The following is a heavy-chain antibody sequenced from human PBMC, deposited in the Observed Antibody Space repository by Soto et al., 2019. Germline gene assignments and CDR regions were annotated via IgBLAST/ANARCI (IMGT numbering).Heavy chain of an antibody. CDR2: LYRGGST. J-gene: IGHJ6*02. CDR3: ARDFKDLTNFYYYGMDL. D-gene: IGHD3-9*01. Sequence: PGGSLRLSCAVSGFTVSSHDMSWVRQAPGKGLEWVSVLYRGGSTYYADSVKGRFTISRDNSKSTLYLQMNSLRAEDTAVYYCARDFKDLTNFYYYGMDLWGQGTTVTVSS. V-gene: IGHV3-53*01. CDR1: GFTVSSHD.